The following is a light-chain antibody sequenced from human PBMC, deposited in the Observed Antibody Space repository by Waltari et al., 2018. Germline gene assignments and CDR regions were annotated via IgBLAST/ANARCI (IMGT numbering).Light chain of an antibody. V-gene: IGKV1-5*03. CDR2: KAS. Sequence: DIQMTQSPSTLSASVGDRVTITCRASQSIGDLLAWYQQRPGKAPKVLIYKASNLETEVPSRFSGSGSGTEFTLTITSLQPDDFAAYYCQQYHSYPISFGQGTKLEIK. CDR1: QSIGDL. CDR3: QQYHSYPIS. J-gene: IGKJ2*03.